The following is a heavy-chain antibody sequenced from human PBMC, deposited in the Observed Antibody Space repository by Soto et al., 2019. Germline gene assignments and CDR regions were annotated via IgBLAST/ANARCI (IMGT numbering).Heavy chain of an antibody. V-gene: IGHV1-18*01. Sequence: QVQLVQSGAEVKKPGASVKVSCKASGYTFTSYGISWVRQAPGQGLEWMGWLSAYNGNTKYAQKLQGRVTTTTDTATSPAYMERRSLRSDATAVYYCATDLGGSYDAPVGYWGQGTLVTVSS. J-gene: IGHJ4*02. CDR2: LSAYNGNT. CDR3: ATDLGGSYDAPVGY. D-gene: IGHD1-26*01. CDR1: GYTFTSYG.